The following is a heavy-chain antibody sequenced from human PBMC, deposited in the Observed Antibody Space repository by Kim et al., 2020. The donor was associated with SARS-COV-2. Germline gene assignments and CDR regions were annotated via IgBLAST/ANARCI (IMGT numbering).Heavy chain of an antibody. CDR1: GGSISSYY. J-gene: IGHJ3*02. D-gene: IGHD3-3*01. Sequence: SETLSLTCTVSGGSISSYYWSWIRQPPGKGLEWIGYIYYSGSTNYNPSLKSRVTISVDTSKNQFSLKLSSVTAADTAVYYCARAPVGYDFWSGSAFDIWGQGTMVTVSS. V-gene: IGHV4-59*01. CDR3: ARAPVGYDFWSGSAFDI. CDR2: IYYSGST.